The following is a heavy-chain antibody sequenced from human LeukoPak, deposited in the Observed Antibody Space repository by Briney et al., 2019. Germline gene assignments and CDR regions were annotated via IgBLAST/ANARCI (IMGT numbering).Heavy chain of an antibody. CDR3: ANDLRTTGDFACPFDY. V-gene: IGHV3-21*01. CDR2: ISSSSSYI. J-gene: IGHJ4*02. D-gene: IGHD3-10*01. CDR1: GFTFSSYS. Sequence: GGSLRLSCAASGFTFSSYSMNWVRQAPGKGLEWVSSISSSSSYIYYADSVKGRFTISRDNAKNSLYLQMNSLRAEDTAVYYCANDLRTTGDFACPFDYWGQGTLVTVSS.